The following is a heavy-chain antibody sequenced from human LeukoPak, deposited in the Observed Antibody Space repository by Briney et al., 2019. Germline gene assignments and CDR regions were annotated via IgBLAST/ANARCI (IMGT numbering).Heavy chain of an antibody. J-gene: IGHJ4*02. CDR1: GYTFTSYG. V-gene: IGHV1-18*01. D-gene: IGHD6-13*01. Sequence: ASVKVSCKASGYTFTSYGISWVRQAPGQGLEWMGWISAYNGNTNYAQKLQGRVTMTTDTSTSTAYTELRSLRSDDTAVYYCARDLIAAAPGGYWGQGTLVTVSS. CDR3: ARDLIAAAPGGY. CDR2: ISAYNGNT.